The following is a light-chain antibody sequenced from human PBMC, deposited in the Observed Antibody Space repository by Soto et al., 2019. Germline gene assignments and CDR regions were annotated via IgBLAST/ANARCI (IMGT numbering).Light chain of an antibody. V-gene: IGKV1-27*01. Sequence: DIPMTQPPSSLSASVGDTVTITCRASQGISNYLAWYQQKPGQVPNLLIYAASTLQSGVPSRFSGSGSGTDFTLTISSLRPEDVATYYCQKYNNAPRTFGQGTKVEI. CDR1: QGISNY. CDR2: AAS. CDR3: QKYNNAPRT. J-gene: IGKJ1*01.